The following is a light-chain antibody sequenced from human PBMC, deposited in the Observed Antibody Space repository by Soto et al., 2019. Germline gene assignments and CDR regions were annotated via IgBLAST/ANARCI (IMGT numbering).Light chain of an antibody. Sequence: QAVLTQSPSASGTPGQTVTIPCSGTSSNIGTNYVYWYQQLPGTAAKVLIYSNDKRPSGVPDRFSGSNSGTSASLAISGLRSEDEADYYCAAWDDSQSGPLFGGGTKLTVL. V-gene: IGLV1-47*01. J-gene: IGLJ2*01. CDR1: SSNIGTNY. CDR2: SND. CDR3: AAWDDSQSGPL.